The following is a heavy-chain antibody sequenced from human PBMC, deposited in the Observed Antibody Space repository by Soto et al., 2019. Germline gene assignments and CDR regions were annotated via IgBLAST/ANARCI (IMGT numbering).Heavy chain of an antibody. D-gene: IGHD5-18*01. V-gene: IGHV3-30*03. CDR1: GFTFNIYG. J-gene: IGHJ3*02. CDR3: AREPNVDTAKPSVGAFDI. Sequence: LRLSCAASGFTFNIYGMHWVRQAPDKGLEWVALISYDGSNQYYADSVKGRFTISRDNSKNTLYLQMNSLRAEDTAVYYCAREPNVDTAKPSVGAFDIWGQGTMVTVSS. CDR2: ISYDGSNQ.